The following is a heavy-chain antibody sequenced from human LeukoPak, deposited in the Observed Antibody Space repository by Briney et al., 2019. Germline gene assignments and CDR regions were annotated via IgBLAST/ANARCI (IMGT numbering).Heavy chain of an antibody. V-gene: IGHV3-21*01. CDR3: ARVEYSSSPCSDY. CDR2: ISSSSSYI. CDR1: GFTFSSYS. D-gene: IGHD6-13*01. Sequence: PGGSLRLSCAASGFTFSSYSINWVRQAPGKGLEWVSSISSSSSYIYYADSVKGRFTISRDNAKNSLYLQMNSLRAEDTAVYYCARVEYSSSPCSDYWGQGTLVTVSS. J-gene: IGHJ4*02.